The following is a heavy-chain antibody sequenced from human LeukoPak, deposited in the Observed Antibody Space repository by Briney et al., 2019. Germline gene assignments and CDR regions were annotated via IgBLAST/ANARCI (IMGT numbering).Heavy chain of an antibody. CDR1: GFSFSSNS. V-gene: IGHV3-21*01. CDR3: ARGAEYCSSTSCYIVY. CDR2: ISSSSSYI. Sequence: PGGSLRPSCAASGFSFSSNSMNWGRQAPGKGLEWVSSISSSSSYIHYADSVKGRFTISRDNAKNLLYLQMNSLRAEDTAVSYCARGAEYCSSTSCYIVYWGQGTLVTVSS. D-gene: IGHD2-2*02. J-gene: IGHJ4*02.